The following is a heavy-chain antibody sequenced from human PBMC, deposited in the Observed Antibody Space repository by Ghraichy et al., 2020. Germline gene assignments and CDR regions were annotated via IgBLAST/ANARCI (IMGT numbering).Heavy chain of an antibody. Sequence: SETLSLTCSVSGDSMRNYHWSWIRQPPGRGLEWIGFIYFSGRTHYNPSLKSRVTMSIDTSKNQFSLKLRSVTAADRAIYYCARDRARGYYDSGSYNRYYYNYCMDVWGQGTTVTVSS. V-gene: IGHV4-59*01. D-gene: IGHD3-10*01. J-gene: IGHJ6*02. CDR3: ARDRARGYYDSGSYNRYYYNYCMDV. CDR2: IYFSGRT. CDR1: GDSMRNYH.